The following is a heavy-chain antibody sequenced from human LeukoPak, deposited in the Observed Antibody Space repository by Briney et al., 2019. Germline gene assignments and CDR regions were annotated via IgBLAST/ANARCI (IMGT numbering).Heavy chain of an antibody. CDR2: IYHSGST. CDR3: ARTKDSSGWIGFPDY. D-gene: IGHD6-19*01. J-gene: IGHJ4*02. CDR1: GYSISSGYY. V-gene: IGHV4-38-2*02. Sequence: SETLSLTCTVSGYSISSGYYWGWIRQPPGKGLEWIGNIYHSGSTYYNPSLKSRVTISVDTSKNQFSLKLSSVTAADTAVYYCARTKDSSGWIGFPDYWGQGTLVTVSS.